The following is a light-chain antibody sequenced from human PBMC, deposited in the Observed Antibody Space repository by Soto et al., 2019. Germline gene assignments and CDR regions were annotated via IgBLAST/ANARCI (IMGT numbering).Light chain of an antibody. Sequence: EIVLTQSPGTLSLSPGERATLSCRASQSVNNNYLAWYQQKPGQAPRLLIYGASSRATGIPDRFSGSGSGTDFTLTISSLEPEDFAVYYCQQYSISQYTFGQGTKLEIK. V-gene: IGKV3-20*01. CDR1: QSVNNNY. CDR2: GAS. CDR3: QQYSISQYT. J-gene: IGKJ2*01.